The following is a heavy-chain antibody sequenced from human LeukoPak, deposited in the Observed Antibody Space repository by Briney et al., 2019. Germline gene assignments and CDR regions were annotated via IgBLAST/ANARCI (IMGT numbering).Heavy chain of an antibody. V-gene: IGHV3-21*01. CDR2: ISSSSTYI. CDR3: AREGRSSGWYYFDY. Sequence: GGSLRLSCAASGFTFSTDGMSWVRQVPGKGLEWVSSISSSSTYIYYAGSVQGRFTISRDNAKNSLYLQMNSLRAEDTAVYYCAREGRSSGWYYFDYWGQGTLVTVSS. D-gene: IGHD6-19*01. J-gene: IGHJ4*02. CDR1: GFTFSTDG.